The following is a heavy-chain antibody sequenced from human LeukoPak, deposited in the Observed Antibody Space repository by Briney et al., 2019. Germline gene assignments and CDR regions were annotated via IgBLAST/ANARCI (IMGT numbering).Heavy chain of an antibody. D-gene: IGHD6-19*01. J-gene: IGHJ5*02. Sequence: ASVKVSCKASGYTFTGYYMHWVRQAPGQGLEWMGWINPNSGGTNYAQKFQGRVTMTRDTSISTAYMELSRLRSDDTAVYYCARDHGKQWPRYNWFDPWGQGTLVTVSS. CDR2: INPNSGGT. CDR1: GYTFTGYY. V-gene: IGHV1-2*02. CDR3: ARDHGKQWPRYNWFDP.